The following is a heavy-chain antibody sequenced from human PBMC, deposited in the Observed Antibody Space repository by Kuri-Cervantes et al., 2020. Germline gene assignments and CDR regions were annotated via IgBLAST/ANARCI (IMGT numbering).Heavy chain of an antibody. CDR3: ARHVGKRGSGYFDY. CDR2: INHSGST. V-gene: IGHV4-38-2*01. D-gene: IGHD6-25*01. CDR1: GYSISSGYY. J-gene: IGHJ4*02. Sequence: SETLSLTCAVSGYSISSGYYWGWIRQPPGKGLEWIGEINHSGSTYYNPSLKSRVTISVDTSKNQFSLKLSSVTAADTAVYYCARHVGKRGSGYFDYWGQGTLVTVSS.